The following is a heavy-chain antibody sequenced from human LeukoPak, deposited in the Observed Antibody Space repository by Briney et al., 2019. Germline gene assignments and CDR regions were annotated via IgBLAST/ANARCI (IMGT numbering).Heavy chain of an antibody. J-gene: IGHJ4*02. CDR2: IKQDGSEK. V-gene: IGHV3-7*01. D-gene: IGHD2-8*01. CDR3: ARTPSYSPQDIVLMPPVDY. Sequence: PGGSLRLSCAASGFTFSNYWMTWVRQAPGKGLEWVANIKQDGSEKNYVVSVRGRLTISRDNTKNSLSLQMNSLRAEDTAVYYCARTPSYSPQDIVLMPPVDYWGQGTLVTVSS. CDR1: GFTFSNYW.